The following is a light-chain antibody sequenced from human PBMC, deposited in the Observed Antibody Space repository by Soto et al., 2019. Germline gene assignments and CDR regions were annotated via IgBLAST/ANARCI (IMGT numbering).Light chain of an antibody. CDR1: QSVSSN. Sequence: EIVMTQSPATLSVSPGERATLSCRASQSVSSNLAWYQQKPGQAPRLLIYGASNRATGIPARFSGSGSGTEFTLTISSLQSEDFAVYYCQQYHNWPRTFGQGTKVDIK. CDR2: GAS. V-gene: IGKV3-15*01. J-gene: IGKJ1*01. CDR3: QQYHNWPRT.